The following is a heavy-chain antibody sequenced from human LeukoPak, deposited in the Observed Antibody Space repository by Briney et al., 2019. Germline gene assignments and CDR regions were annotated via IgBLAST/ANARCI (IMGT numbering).Heavy chain of an antibody. D-gene: IGHD3-3*01. V-gene: IGHV3-7*04. J-gene: IGHJ4*02. Sequence: GGSLRLSCAPSGFTSSTYWMGWVRQAPGGGLEWVANIKPDGSDKYYVDSVKGRFTISRDNAKNSLYLQMNSLRAEDSAVYYCARGFLDYWGQGTLVTVSS. CDR2: IKPDGSDK. CDR3: ARGFLDY. CDR1: GFTSSTYW.